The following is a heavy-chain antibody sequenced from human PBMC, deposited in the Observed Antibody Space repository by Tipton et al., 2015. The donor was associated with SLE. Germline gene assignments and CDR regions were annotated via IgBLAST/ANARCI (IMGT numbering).Heavy chain of an antibody. J-gene: IGHJ4*02. D-gene: IGHD2-15*01. Sequence: SLRLSCAASGFTFSSYAMSWVRQAPGKGLEWVSAISGSGGSTYYADSVKGRFTISRDNSKNTLYLQMNSLRAEDTAVYYCAKALVVVVAATPCSFDYWGQGTLVTVSS. CDR3: AKALVVVVAATPCSFDY. CDR1: GFTFSSYA. V-gene: IGHV3-23*01. CDR2: ISGSGGST.